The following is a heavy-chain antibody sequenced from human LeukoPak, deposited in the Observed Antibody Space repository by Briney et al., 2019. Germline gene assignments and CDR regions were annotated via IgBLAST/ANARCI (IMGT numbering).Heavy chain of an antibody. D-gene: IGHD4-17*01. CDR1: GFTFSNAW. Sequence: GRSLRLSCAASGFTFSNAWMSWVRQAPGKGLEWVGRIKSKTDGGTTDYAAPVKGRFTISRDDSKNTLYLQMNSLKTEDTAVYYCTTRLYGDYVVRDYWGQGTLVTVSS. V-gene: IGHV3-15*01. J-gene: IGHJ4*02. CDR3: TTRLYGDYVVRDY. CDR2: IKSKTDGGTT.